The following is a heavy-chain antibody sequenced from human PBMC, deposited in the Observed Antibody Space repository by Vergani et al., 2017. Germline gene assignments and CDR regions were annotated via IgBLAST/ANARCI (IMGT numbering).Heavy chain of an antibody. V-gene: IGHV3-33*01. Sequence: QVQLVESGGGVVQPGRSLRLSCAASGFTFSSYGMHWVRQAPGKGLEWVAVIWYDGSNKYYADPVKGRFTISRDNSKNTLYLQMNSLRAEDTAVYYCARALGYCSSTSCYTLDYWGQGTLVTVSS. CDR2: IWYDGSNK. CDR1: GFTFSSYG. J-gene: IGHJ4*02. D-gene: IGHD2-2*02. CDR3: ARALGYCSSTSCYTLDY.